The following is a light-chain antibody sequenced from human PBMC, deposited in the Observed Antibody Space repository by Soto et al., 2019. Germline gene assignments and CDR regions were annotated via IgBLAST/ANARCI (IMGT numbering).Light chain of an antibody. Sequence: QSVLTQPASVSGSPGQSVTISCTGTSSDGGDYNYVSWYQQHPGKAPKLMIYESSNRPSGLSNRFSGSKACNTASLTISRLQTEDENDYYCSLYTRSSSYVLRTGTKVTVL. CDR1: SSDGGDYNY. V-gene: IGLV2-14*01. CDR3: SLYTRSSSYV. J-gene: IGLJ1*01. CDR2: ESS.